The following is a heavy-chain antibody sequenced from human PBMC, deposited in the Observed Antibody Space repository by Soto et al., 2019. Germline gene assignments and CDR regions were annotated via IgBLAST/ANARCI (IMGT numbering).Heavy chain of an antibody. V-gene: IGHV3-21*01. CDR2: ISSGSSDT. CDR1: GFTFSSYA. Sequence: GGSLRLSCAASGFTFSSYAMSWVRQAPGKGLEWVSTISSGSSDTWYADSVKGRFIISRDNAQNSLFLQMNTLRPEDTAMYYCARVAYWGPGTQVIVSS. CDR3: ARVAY. J-gene: IGHJ4*02.